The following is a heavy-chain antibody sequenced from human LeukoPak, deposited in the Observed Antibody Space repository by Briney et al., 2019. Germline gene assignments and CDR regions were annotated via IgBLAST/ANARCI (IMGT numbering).Heavy chain of an antibody. V-gene: IGHV3-53*01. D-gene: IGHD6-13*01. CDR3: ARLTADGRLYFVD. J-gene: IGHJ4*02. CDR2: LYNTGNT. Sequence: GGSLRLSCAASGFTVNSNYLSWVRQAPGKGLEWVSTLYNTGNTYYANSVKGRFSISIDNSKNTPFLQMNSLRAEDTAVYYCARLTADGRLYFVDWGPGTLVTVSS. CDR1: GFTVNSNY.